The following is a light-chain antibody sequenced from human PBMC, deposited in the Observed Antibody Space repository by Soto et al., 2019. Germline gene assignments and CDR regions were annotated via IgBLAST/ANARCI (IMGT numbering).Light chain of an antibody. CDR3: SSYTSSATLPGI. V-gene: IGLV2-14*03. CDR1: SNDIGYYNY. CDR2: DVS. J-gene: IGLJ1*01. Sequence: QSALTQPASVSGPPGQSITISCTGSSNDIGYYNYVSWYQHHPGKAPKLIYDVSNRPSGISNRFSGSKSGNTASLTISGLQAEDEADYYCSSYTSSATLPGILGTGTKVTVL.